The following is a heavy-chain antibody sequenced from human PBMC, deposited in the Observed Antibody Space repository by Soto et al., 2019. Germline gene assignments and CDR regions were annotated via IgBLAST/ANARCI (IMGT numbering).Heavy chain of an antibody. V-gene: IGHV3-21*01. CDR1: GVPFGTVF. Sequence: GGAMVLSCASSGVPFGTVFRSLVRPAPGKGLEWVSSISSSSSYIYYADSVKGRFPIPRDNATTSLYLQMNSLRAEDTAVYYCARGPRFDYYDSIIILRDAFDIWGQATMVTVSS. D-gene: IGHD3-22*01. J-gene: IGHJ3*02. CDR3: ARGPRFDYYDSIIILRDAFDI. CDR2: ISSSSSYI.